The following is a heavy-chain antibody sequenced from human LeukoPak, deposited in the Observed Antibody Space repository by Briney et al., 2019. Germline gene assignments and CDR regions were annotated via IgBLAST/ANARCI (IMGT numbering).Heavy chain of an antibody. CDR3: ACTSRPIDA. D-gene: IGHD2-8*01. V-gene: IGHV3-74*01. CDR1: GFTFSAYW. Sequence: GGSLRLPCAASGFTFSAYWMHWVRQAPGKGLVWVSRIKGDGSGASYADSVKGRFTISRDNAKNTLYLEMNSLRGDDTAVYYCACTSRPIDAWGQGTLVTVSS. CDR2: IKGDGSGA. J-gene: IGHJ5*02.